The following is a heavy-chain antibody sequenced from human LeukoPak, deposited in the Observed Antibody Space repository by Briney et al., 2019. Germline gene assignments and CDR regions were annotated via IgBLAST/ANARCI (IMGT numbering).Heavy chain of an antibody. CDR3: SSGPGKTGKYYFDY. CDR2: ISGSDAST. V-gene: IGHV3-23*01. Sequence: GGSLRLSCAASGFTFRIYAMSWVRQAPGKGLEWVSAISGSDASTFYADSVMGRFTISRGSSKNTLYLQMNSLRVEDTAVYYCSSGPGKTGKYYFDYWGQGNLVTVSS. D-gene: IGHD3-22*01. CDR1: GFTFRIYA. J-gene: IGHJ4*02.